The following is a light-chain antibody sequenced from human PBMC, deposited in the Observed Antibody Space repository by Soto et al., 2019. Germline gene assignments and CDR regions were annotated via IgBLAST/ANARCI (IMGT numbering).Light chain of an antibody. Sequence: EIVLTQSPGTLSLSPGERATLSCRASQGVSSSYLAWYQQKPGQAPRLLIYGASGRATGIPDRFSGSGSGTDFTLTISRLEPEDFAVYYCQQYGILPMYTFGQGTKLEIK. CDR3: QQYGILPMYT. J-gene: IGKJ2*01. V-gene: IGKV3-20*01. CDR2: GAS. CDR1: QGVSSSY.